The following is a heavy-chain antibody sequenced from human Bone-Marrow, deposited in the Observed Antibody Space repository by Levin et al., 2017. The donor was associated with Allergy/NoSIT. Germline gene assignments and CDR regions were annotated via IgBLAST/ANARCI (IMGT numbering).Heavy chain of an antibody. Sequence: AGGSLRLSCAASGFSLSNYGIHWVRQAPGKGLEWVAAISYEGSNKFYADSVKGRFTIARDNSKNTLFLQMNSLRIEDTAVYYCARGPDTSGSHFDYWGQGALVTVSS. D-gene: IGHD3-22*01. J-gene: IGHJ4*02. CDR2: ISYEGSNK. V-gene: IGHV3-30*03. CDR3: ARGPDTSGSHFDY. CDR1: GFSLSNYG.